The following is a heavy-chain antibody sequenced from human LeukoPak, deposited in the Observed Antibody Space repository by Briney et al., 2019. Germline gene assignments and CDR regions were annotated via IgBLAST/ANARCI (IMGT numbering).Heavy chain of an antibody. V-gene: IGHV1-18*01. Sequence: GVSVKVSCKASGYTFSSYGTSWVRQAPGQGLEWVGWISAYSGNTIYAQKLQGRVTMTTDTSTSTAYMELRSLISDDTAVYYCARDFTPYCSSTSCSWFDPWGQGTLVTVSS. CDR3: ARDFTPYCSSTSCSWFDP. CDR1: GYTFSSYG. D-gene: IGHD2-2*01. CDR2: ISAYSGNT. J-gene: IGHJ5*02.